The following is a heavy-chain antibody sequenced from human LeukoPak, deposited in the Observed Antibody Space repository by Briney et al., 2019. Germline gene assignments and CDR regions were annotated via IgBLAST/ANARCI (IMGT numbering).Heavy chain of an antibody. V-gene: IGHV3-21*01. CDR3: ARGGFLLWFGELFDYYGMDV. J-gene: IGHJ6*01. CDR1: GFTFSSYS. Sequence: GGSLRLSCAASGFTFSSYSMHWVRQAPGKGLEWVSSISDSSSYIYYADSVKGRFTISRDNAKNSLDLRMKKLIAGDTAVYYCARGGFLLWFGELFDYYGMDVWGQGTTVNVSS. CDR2: ISDSSSYI. D-gene: IGHD3-10*01.